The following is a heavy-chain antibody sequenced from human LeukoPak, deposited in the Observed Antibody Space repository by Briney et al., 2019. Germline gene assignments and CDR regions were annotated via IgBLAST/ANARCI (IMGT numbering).Heavy chain of an antibody. J-gene: IGHJ3*02. CDR1: GGSINRHY. D-gene: IGHD2-2*01. V-gene: IGHV4-59*08. CDR2: ISYRGST. Sequence: SETLSLTCTVPGGSINRHYWSWIRQTPGKGLEWIGYISYRGSTNYNPSLKSRVTISVDTSNNQFSLRLSSLTAADTAVYYCATNAGPAALDAIDIWGQGTIVTVSS. CDR3: ATNAGPAALDAIDI.